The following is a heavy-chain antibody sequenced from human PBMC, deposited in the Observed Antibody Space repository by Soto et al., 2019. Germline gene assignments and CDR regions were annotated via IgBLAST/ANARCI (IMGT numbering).Heavy chain of an antibody. V-gene: IGHV4-59*01. CDR1: GGSIGSSY. CDR3: ARGRGYSSSLFDFDY. CDR2: IYYSGST. D-gene: IGHD6-6*01. Sequence: SEPPSLPCTISGGSIGSSYWRWIRQPPGKGLEGIGYIYYSGSTNYNPSLKSRVTIAVDTSKNQFSLKLSPVTAADTAVYYCARGRGYSSSLFDFDYWGQGTLVTVSS. J-gene: IGHJ4*02.